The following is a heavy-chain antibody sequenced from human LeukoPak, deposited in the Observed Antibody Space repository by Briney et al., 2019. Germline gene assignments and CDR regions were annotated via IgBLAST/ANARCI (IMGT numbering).Heavy chain of an antibody. CDR3: ARGRYYYETSGYFDY. D-gene: IGHD3-22*01. J-gene: IGHJ4*02. CDR1: GFTLNSYA. V-gene: IGHV3-30-3*01. Sequence: PGGSLSLSCVASGFTLNSYAFNWVRQAPGKGLEWVALISYEGTDKYYADSVKGRFTISRDNSKNTLYLQMNSLRIEDTAVYYCARGRYYYETSGYFDYWGQGTLVTVSS. CDR2: ISYEGTDK.